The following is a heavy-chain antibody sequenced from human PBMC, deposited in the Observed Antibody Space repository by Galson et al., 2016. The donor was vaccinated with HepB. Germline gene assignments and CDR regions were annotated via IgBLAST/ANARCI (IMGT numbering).Heavy chain of an antibody. V-gene: IGHV3-30*18. CDR3: AKGEGDTGSFYNHFDY. CDR2: IRSDGSSE. Sequence: SLRLSCAASGFTFSRYGLQWVRQAPGKGLEWVAVIRSDGSSEYYADSVKGRFAISRDNSKSTLYLQMNSLRPEDTAVYYCAKGEGDTGSFYNHFDYWGQGSLVTVSS. CDR1: GFTFSRYG. D-gene: IGHD3-10*01. J-gene: IGHJ4*02.